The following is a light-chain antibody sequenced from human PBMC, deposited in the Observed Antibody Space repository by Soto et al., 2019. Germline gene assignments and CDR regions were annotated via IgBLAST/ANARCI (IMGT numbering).Light chain of an antibody. J-gene: IGLJ1*01. CDR3: QVWDSSSDHYV. CDR1: DIASKS. CDR2: DDN. Sequence: SYELTQPPSVSVAPGQTARISCGGNDIASKSVHWSQQKPGQAPVLVVYDDNGRPSGIPERLSGSNSGDTATLTISRVEAGDEADYYCQVWDSSSDHYVFGSGTKVTAL. V-gene: IGLV3-21*02.